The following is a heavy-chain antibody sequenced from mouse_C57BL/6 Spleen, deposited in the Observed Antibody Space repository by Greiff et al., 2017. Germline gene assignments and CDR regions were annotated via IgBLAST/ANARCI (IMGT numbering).Heavy chain of an antibody. D-gene: IGHD2-3*01. Sequence: LHESGAELVKPGASVKISCKASGYAFSSYWMNWVKQRPGKGLEWIGQIYPGDGDTNYNGKFKGKATLTADKSSSTAYMQLSSLTSEDSAVYFCARMGVYDGYYYYAMDYWGQGTSVTVSS. CDR2: IYPGDGDT. J-gene: IGHJ4*01. CDR1: GYAFSSYW. CDR3: ARMGVYDGYYYYAMDY. V-gene: IGHV1-80*01.